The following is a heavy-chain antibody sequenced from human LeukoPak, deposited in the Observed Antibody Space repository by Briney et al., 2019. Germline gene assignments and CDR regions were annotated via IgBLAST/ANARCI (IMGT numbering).Heavy chain of an antibody. V-gene: IGHV3-30*03. CDR3: ASAVLVGARGDAFDI. J-gene: IGHJ3*02. CDR1: GFTFSSYG. Sequence: GGSLRLSCAASGFTFSSYGMHWVRQAPGKGLEWVAVISYDGSNKYYADSVKGRFTISRDNAKNTLYLQMNSLRAEDTAVYYCASAVLVGARGDAFDIWGQGTMVTVSS. D-gene: IGHD1-26*01. CDR2: ISYDGSNK.